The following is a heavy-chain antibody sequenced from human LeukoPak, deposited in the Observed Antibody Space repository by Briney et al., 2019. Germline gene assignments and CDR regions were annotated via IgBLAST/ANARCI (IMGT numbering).Heavy chain of an antibody. CDR1: GGTFSSYA. D-gene: IGHD3-22*01. J-gene: IGHJ4*02. Sequence: ASVKVSCKASGGTFSSYAISWVRQAPGQGLEWMGRIIPILGIANYAQKFQGRVTITADKSTSTAYMELSSLRSEDTAVYYCARGYDSSGYHYWGQGTLVTVSS. CDR2: IIPILGIA. CDR3: ARGYDSSGYHY. V-gene: IGHV1-69*04.